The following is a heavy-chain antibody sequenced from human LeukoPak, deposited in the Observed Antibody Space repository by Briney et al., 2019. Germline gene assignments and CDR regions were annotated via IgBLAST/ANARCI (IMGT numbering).Heavy chain of an antibody. Sequence: GGSLRLSCAASGFTVSSNYMSWVRQAPGKGLEWVSVIYSGGSTYYADSVKGRFTISRDNSKNTLYLQMNSLRAEDTAVYYCARDLRTGMGDYFDYWGQGTLVTVSS. J-gene: IGHJ4*02. CDR1: GFTVSSNY. D-gene: IGHD3-16*01. CDR3: ARDLRTGMGDYFDY. CDR2: IYSGGST. V-gene: IGHV3-66*01.